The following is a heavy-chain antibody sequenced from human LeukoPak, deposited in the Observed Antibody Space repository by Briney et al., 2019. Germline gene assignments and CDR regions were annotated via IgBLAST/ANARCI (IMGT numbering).Heavy chain of an antibody. CDR2: IYPGDSDT. CDR3: ARHRNVQVQPYNRFDP. J-gene: IGHJ5*02. V-gene: IGHV5-51*01. CDR1: GYSFTSYW. Sequence: GESVKIYCKVSGYSFTSYWIGWVGQMPVKGMVWMGIIYPGDSDTRYSPSFQGQVTISADKSISTAYLQWSSLKPSDTAMYYCARHRNVQVQPYNRFDPCGQGTLVSVSS. D-gene: IGHD1-1*01.